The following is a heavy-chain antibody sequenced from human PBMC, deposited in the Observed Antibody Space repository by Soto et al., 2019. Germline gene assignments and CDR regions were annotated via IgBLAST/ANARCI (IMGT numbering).Heavy chain of an antibody. D-gene: IGHD3-22*01. CDR3: ASRGVRDYYDTSGYG. CDR1: GGTFSNYA. Sequence: QVQLVQSGAEVKKPGSSVKVSCKASGGTFSNYALSWVRQAPGQGLEWMGDIIPIFGTTNNAQKCQGRVTITADEATSTAYMELSSLRSEDTAVYYCASRGVRDYYDTSGYGWGQGTLVTVSS. V-gene: IGHV1-69*12. J-gene: IGHJ1*01. CDR2: IIPIFGTT.